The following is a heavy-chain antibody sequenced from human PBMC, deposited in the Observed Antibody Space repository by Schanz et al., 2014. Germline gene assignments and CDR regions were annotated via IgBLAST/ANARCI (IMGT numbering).Heavy chain of an antibody. Sequence: EVQLLESGGGLVQPGGSLRLSCAASGFTFSSYAMTWVRQAPGMGLEWVSAISGRDGSTYYADSVRGRFTISRDNSKNTLYLQMNSLRAGDAAVYYCARGLIAAAGGAFDYWGQGTLXAVSS. J-gene: IGHJ4*02. CDR3: ARGLIAAAGGAFDY. V-gene: IGHV3-23*01. CDR2: ISGRDGST. D-gene: IGHD6-13*01. CDR1: GFTFSSYA.